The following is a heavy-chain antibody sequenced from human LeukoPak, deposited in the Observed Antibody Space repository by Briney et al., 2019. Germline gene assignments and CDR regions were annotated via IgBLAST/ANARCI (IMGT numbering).Heavy chain of an antibody. CDR2: INHSGST. D-gene: IGHD2-15*01. CDR1: GGSFSGYY. V-gene: IGHV4-34*01. Sequence: PSETLSLTCAGYGGSFSGYYWSWIRQPPGKGLEWIGEINHSGSTNYNPSLKSRVTTSVDTSKNQFSLKLSSVTAADTAVYYCARGAEFYCSGGSCYSSYFDYWGQGTLVTVSS. CDR3: ARGAEFYCSGGSCYSSYFDY. J-gene: IGHJ4*02.